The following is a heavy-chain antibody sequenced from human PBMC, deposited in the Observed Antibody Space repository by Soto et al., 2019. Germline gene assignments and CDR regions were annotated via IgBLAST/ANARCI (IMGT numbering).Heavy chain of an antibody. CDR2: INAGNGNT. J-gene: IGHJ5*02. Sequence: GASVKVSCKASGYTFTSYAMHWVRQAPGQRLEWMGWINAGNGNTKYSQKFQGRVTITRDTSASTAYMELSSLRSEDTAVYYCAREKGQLVRLGWFDPWGQGTLVTVSS. CDR3: AREKGQLVRLGWFDP. CDR1: GYTFTSYA. V-gene: IGHV1-3*01. D-gene: IGHD6-6*01.